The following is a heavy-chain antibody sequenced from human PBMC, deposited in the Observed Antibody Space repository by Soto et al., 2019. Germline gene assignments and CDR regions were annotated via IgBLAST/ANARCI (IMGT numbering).Heavy chain of an antibody. J-gene: IGHJ4*02. D-gene: IGHD3-10*01. V-gene: IGHV4-59*01. CDR1: GGSISSYY. Sequence: SETLSLTCTVSGGSISSYYWSWIRQPPGKGLEWIGDIYYTADTKYSPSLESRATISADPSKKQFSLSLSPVSAADTALYFCARSKNRGESLDYWGQGARVTVSS. CDR2: IYYTADT. CDR3: ARSKNRGESLDY.